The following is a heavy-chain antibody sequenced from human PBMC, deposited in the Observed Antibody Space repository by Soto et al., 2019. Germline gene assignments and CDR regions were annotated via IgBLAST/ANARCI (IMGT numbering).Heavy chain of an antibody. D-gene: IGHD2-15*01. Sequence: PGGSLILSCAASGFTFSSYGLHWVRQAPAKGLEWVAVIWYDGSNKYYADSVKGRFTISRDNSKNTLYLQMNSLRAEDTAVYYCARSLRSCSGGSCYHYYYYGMDVWGQGTTVTVSS. CDR1: GFTFSSYG. V-gene: IGHV3-33*01. J-gene: IGHJ6*02. CDR3: ARSLRSCSGGSCYHYYYYGMDV. CDR2: IWYDGSNK.